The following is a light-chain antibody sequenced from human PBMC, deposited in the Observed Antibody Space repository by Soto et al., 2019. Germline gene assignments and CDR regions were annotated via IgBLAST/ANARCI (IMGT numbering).Light chain of an antibody. V-gene: IGLV2-11*01. CDR1: SSDVGGYDY. CDR3: CSYAGSYTYV. CDR2: DVS. Sequence: QSALTQPRSVSGSPGQSVTISCTGTSSDVGGYDYVSWYQQHPDKAPKLMIYDVSKWPSGVPGRFSGSKSGNTASLTISGLQAEDEADYYRCSYAGSYTYVFGTGTKLTVL. J-gene: IGLJ1*01.